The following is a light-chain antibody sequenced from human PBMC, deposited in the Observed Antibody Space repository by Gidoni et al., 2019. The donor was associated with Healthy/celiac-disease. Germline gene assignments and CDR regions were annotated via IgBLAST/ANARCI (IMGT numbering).Light chain of an antibody. V-gene: IGKV1-39*01. CDR1: QSISSY. Sequence: QLTQSPSSLSASVGDSVTITCRASQSISSYLNWYQQKPGKAPKLLIYAASSLQRGVPSRFSGSGSGTDFTLTISSLQPEDFATYYCQQSYSTPWTFGQGTKVEIK. CDR3: QQSYSTPWT. CDR2: AAS. J-gene: IGKJ1*01.